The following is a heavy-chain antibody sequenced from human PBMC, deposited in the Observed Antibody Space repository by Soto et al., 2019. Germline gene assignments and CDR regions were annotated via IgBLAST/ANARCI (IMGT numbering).Heavy chain of an antibody. V-gene: IGHV3-7*01. J-gene: IGHJ4*02. CDR1: GFTFSSLW. Sequence: EVQLVESGGGLVLPGGSLRLSCAASGFTFSSLWMSWVRQAPGKGLEWVANIKPDGSDQYYADSVKGRFTISRDNARNSLYLQMNSLRGDDTAVYYCTIAGGSYYFDFWGQGTLVTVSA. D-gene: IGHD3-10*01. CDR3: TIAGGSYYFDF. CDR2: IKPDGSDQ.